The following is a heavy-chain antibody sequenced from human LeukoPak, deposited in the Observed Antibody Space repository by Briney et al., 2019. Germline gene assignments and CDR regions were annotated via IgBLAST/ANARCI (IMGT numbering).Heavy chain of an antibody. J-gene: IGHJ6*03. D-gene: IGHD2-8*02. CDR2: MNPNSGNT. CDR3: ARRRGQSSGPSYYYFYMDV. V-gene: IGHV1-8*03. Sequence: ASVKVSCKASGYTFTSYDINWVRQATGQGLEWMGWMNPNSGNTGYAQKFQGRVTITRNTSISTAYMELSSLRSEDTAVYYCARRRGQSSGPSYYYFYMDVWGKGTTVTVS. CDR1: GYTFTSYD.